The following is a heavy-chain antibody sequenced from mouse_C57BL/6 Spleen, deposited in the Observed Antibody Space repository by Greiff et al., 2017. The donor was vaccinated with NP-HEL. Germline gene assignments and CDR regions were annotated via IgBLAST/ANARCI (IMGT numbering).Heavy chain of an antibody. CDR2: INPNNGGT. Sequence: EVQLQQSGPELVKPGASVKISCKASGYTFTDYYMNWVKQSHGKSLEWIGDINPNNGGTSYNQKFKGKATLTVDKSSSTAYMELRSLTSEDSAVYYCARGEILDYWGQGTTLTVSS. CDR1: GYTFTDYY. V-gene: IGHV1-26*01. CDR3: ARGEILDY. J-gene: IGHJ2*01.